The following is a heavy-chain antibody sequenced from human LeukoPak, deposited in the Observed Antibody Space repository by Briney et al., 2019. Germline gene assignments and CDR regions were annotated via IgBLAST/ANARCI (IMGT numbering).Heavy chain of an antibody. CDR3: ARSKAHLSTSWYGTWFDP. Sequence: PSETLSLTCAVSGGSLSGSYWSWIRQFPGKGLEWIGFVFYTGSFNYNPSLKSRVRISVDTSRNQFSLKLSSVTAADTAVYYCARSKAHLSTSWYGTWFDPWGQGTLVTVSS. J-gene: IGHJ5*02. D-gene: IGHD2-2*01. CDR1: GGSLSGSY. CDR2: VFYTGSF. V-gene: IGHV4-59*01.